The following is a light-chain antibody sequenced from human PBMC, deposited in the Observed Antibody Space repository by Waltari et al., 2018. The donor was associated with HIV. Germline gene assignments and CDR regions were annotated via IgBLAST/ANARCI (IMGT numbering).Light chain of an antibody. CDR3: QQSYDILT. V-gene: IGKV1-39*01. J-gene: IGKJ4*01. CDR2: AAS. Sequence: DIQMTQSPSSLSASVGDRVTITCRASQSISYYLNWYQQKPGKAPKLLIYAASSLQSGVPSRFSGSGSWTDFTLTISSLQPEDFATYYCQQSYDILTFGGGTKVEI. CDR1: QSISYY.